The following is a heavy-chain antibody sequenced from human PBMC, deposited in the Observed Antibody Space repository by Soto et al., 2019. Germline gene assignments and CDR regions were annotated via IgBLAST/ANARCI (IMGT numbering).Heavy chain of an antibody. J-gene: IGHJ5*02. Sequence: QLRLQESGPGLVEPSQTLSLICSVSDDSMRSGGYYWTWIRQLPGKGLQWIGFIHYSGATLYSPSLKRRFSKSMQLSNNPFSWRRGSVTAADTAIYDFLRDKKRDESTFWHPWAQGPPATVSA. CDR2: IHYSGAT. CDR1: DDSMRSGGYY. V-gene: IGHV4-31*03. CDR3: LRDKKRDESTFWHP.